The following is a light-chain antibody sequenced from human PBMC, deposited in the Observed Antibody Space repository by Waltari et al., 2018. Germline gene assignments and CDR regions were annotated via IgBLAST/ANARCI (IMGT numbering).Light chain of an antibody. Sequence: DIQMTQSPSTLSASVGDRVTITCRASQTIVGWLAWYQQKPGKAPKLLIYRASSLDSGVPSRFSGSGSGTEFTLTISSLQPDDFATYYCQQYNSYPITFGQGTRLEI. CDR3: QQYNSYPIT. J-gene: IGKJ5*01. V-gene: IGKV1-5*03. CDR2: RAS. CDR1: QTIVGW.